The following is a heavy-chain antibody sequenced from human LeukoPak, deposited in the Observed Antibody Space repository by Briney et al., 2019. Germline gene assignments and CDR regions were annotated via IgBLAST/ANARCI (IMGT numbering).Heavy chain of an antibody. J-gene: IGHJ6*02. D-gene: IGHD1-26*01. CDR2: ISYDGSNK. Sequence: GRSLRLSCAASGFTFSSYGMHWVRQAPGKGLEWVAVISYDGSNKYYADSVKGRFTISRDNSKNTLYLQMNSLRAEDTAAYYCAKEGGKTSYYYYYYGMDVWGQGTTVTVSS. CDR1: GFTFSSYG. CDR3: AKEGGKTSYYYYYYGMDV. V-gene: IGHV3-30*18.